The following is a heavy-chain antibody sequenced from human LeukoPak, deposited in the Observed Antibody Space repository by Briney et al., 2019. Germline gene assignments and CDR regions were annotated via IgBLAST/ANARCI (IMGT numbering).Heavy chain of an antibody. Sequence: SETLSLTCTVSGDSISSSSYYWGWIRQPPGKGLEWIGSIYYSGSTNYNPSLKSRVTISVDTSKNHFSLKLTSVTAADTAVYYCAREYSSSDWYFDLWGRGTLVTVSS. J-gene: IGHJ2*01. CDR1: GDSISSSSYY. CDR3: AREYSSSDWYFDL. D-gene: IGHD6-6*01. CDR2: IYYSGST. V-gene: IGHV4-39*02.